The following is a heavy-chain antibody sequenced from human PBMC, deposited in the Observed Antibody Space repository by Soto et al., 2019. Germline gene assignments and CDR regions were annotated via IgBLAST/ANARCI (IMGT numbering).Heavy chain of an antibody. CDR3: ARLGIAVAGQQVDY. Sequence: SVKVSCKASGGTFSSYAISWVRQAPGQGLEWMGGIIPIFGTANYAQKFQGRVTITADKSTSTAYMELSSLRSEDTAVYYCARLGIAVAGQQVDYWGQGTLVTVSS. CDR1: GGTFSSYA. CDR2: IIPIFGTA. V-gene: IGHV1-69*06. D-gene: IGHD6-19*01. J-gene: IGHJ4*02.